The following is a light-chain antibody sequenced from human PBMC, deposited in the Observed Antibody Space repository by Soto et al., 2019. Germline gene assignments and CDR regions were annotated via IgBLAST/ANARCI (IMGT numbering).Light chain of an antibody. J-gene: IGLJ3*02. CDR3: CSSVGGPIWV. V-gene: IGLV2-23*02. CDR2: EVN. Sequence: QSVLTQPASVSGSPGQSITISCTGTNSDVGGYDHVSWYQQHPGKAPTLMIYEVNKRPSGVSYRFSGSKSGNTASLTISGLQAEDEADYYCCSSVGGPIWVFGGGTQLTVL. CDR1: NSDVGGYDH.